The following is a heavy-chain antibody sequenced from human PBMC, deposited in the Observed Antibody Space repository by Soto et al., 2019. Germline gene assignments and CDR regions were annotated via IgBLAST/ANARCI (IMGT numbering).Heavy chain of an antibody. CDR1: GGTFSSYA. J-gene: IGHJ3*02. D-gene: IGHD3-22*01. Sequence: QVQLVQSGAEVQKPGSSVKVSCKASGGTFSSYAISWVRQAPGQGLEWMGGIIPIFGTANYAQKFQGRVTITADESTSTAYMELSSMRSEDTAVYYCARPGGVTMIVVDPGACDIWGQGTMVTVSS. V-gene: IGHV1-69*01. CDR2: IIPIFGTA. CDR3: ARPGGVTMIVVDPGACDI.